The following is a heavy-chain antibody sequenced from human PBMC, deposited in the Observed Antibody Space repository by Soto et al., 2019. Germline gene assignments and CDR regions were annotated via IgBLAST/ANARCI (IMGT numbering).Heavy chain of an antibody. Sequence: GGSLSLSCAASGFPFSSYAMHWVRQAPGKGLEWVAVISYDGSNKYYADSVKGRFTISRDNSKNTLYLQMNSLRAEDTAVYYCARGVTYYDFWSGPSNGMDVWGQGTTVTVSS. V-gene: IGHV3-30-3*01. CDR2: ISYDGSNK. CDR1: GFPFSSYA. J-gene: IGHJ6*02. CDR3: ARGVTYYDFWSGPSNGMDV. D-gene: IGHD3-3*01.